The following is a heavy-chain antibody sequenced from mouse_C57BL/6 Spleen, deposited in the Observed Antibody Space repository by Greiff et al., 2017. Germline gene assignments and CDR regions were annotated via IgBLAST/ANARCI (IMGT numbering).Heavy chain of an antibody. J-gene: IGHJ3*01. Sequence: VQLQQSGPELVKPGASVKMSCKASGYTFTSYVMHWVKQKPGQGLEWIGYIYPYNDGTKYNEKFQGKATLTSDKSSSTAYMALSSLTSEDSSVYYCARGCLRRRETFAYWGQGTLVTVSA. V-gene: IGHV1-14*01. CDR1: GYTFTSYV. D-gene: IGHD1-2*01. CDR3: ARGCLRRRETFAY. CDR2: IYPYNDGT.